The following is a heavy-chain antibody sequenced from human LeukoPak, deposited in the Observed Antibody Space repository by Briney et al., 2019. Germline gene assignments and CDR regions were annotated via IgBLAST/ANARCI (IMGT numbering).Heavy chain of an antibody. CDR1: GSIPCNSYS. J-gene: IGHJ4*02. V-gene: IGHV3-23*01. Sequence: PGGSLRLSCAASGSIPCNSYSMSWVRQAPGKGLEWVSAITSSGETTYYADSVKGRFTISRDNSKNMVYLQMNSLRAEDAATYYCAKMQGYFYYWGQGSLVTVSS. CDR2: ITSSGETT. CDR3: AKMQGYFYY.